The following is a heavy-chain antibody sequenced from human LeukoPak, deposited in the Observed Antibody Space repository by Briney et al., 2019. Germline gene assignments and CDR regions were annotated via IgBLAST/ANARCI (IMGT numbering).Heavy chain of an antibody. V-gene: IGHV4-39*07. D-gene: IGHD4-17*01. CDR3: ARTPYDHGDYLGYYGMDV. CDR2: IYYSGST. Sequence: SETLSLTCTVSGGSISSSSYYWGWIRQPPGKGLEWIGSIYYSGSTYYNPSLKSRVTISVDTSNNQFSLKLSSVTAADTAVYYCARTPYDHGDYLGYYGMDVWGQGTTVTVSS. CDR1: GGSISSSSYY. J-gene: IGHJ6*02.